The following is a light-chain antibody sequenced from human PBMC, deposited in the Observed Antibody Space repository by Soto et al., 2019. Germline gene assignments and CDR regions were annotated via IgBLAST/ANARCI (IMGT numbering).Light chain of an antibody. CDR2: GAS. Sequence: DIHLTQSPSSLSASVVERVTITCRDSGRVGSSLAWYQQKAGEAPKLLFHGASTAAPDVPLRFSATGSGLEFTIDIDSLQAGDFGTFYCKQYAEYSIFGWGTSLQ. V-gene: IGKV1-5*01. J-gene: IGKJ2*01. CDR1: GRVGSS. CDR3: KQYAEYSI.